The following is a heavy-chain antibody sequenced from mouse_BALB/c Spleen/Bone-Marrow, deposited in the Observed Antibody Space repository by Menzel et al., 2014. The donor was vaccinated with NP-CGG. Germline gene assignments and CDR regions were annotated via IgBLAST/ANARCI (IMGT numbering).Heavy chain of an antibody. V-gene: IGHV5-9-4*01. D-gene: IGHD3-1*01. CDR3: TRDRGDY. CDR2: ISSGGSYT. Sequence: EVQVVESGGGLVKPGESLKLSCAASGFIFSYYAMSWVRQSPEKRLEWVAEISSGGSYTYYPDTVTGRFTISRDNAKNTLYLEMSSLRSEDTAMYYCTRDRGDYWGQGTSVTVSS. J-gene: IGHJ4*01. CDR1: GFIFSYYA.